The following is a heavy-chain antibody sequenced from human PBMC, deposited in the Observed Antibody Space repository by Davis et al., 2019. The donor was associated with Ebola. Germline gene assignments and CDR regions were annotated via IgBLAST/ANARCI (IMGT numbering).Heavy chain of an antibody. CDR3: ARMDYYYGSGTNRFDP. Sequence: SETLSLTCTVSGGSVSSGSYYWTWIRQPPGKGLEWIGEIYHSGSTNYNPSLKSRVTISVDTSKNQFSLKLSSVTAADTAVYYCARMDYYYGSGTNRFDPWGQGTLVTVSS. CDR1: GGSVSSGSYY. D-gene: IGHD3-10*01. CDR2: IYHSGST. V-gene: IGHV4-61*01. J-gene: IGHJ5*02.